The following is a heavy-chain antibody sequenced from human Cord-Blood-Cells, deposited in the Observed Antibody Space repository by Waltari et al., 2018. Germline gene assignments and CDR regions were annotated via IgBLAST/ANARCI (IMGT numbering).Heavy chain of an antibody. CDR3: ARVRSSCRDSNWYFDL. J-gene: IGHJ2*01. V-gene: IGHV1-2*04. Sequence: QVQLVQSGAEVKKPGASVKVSCKASGYTFTGYYIHWVQQAPGQGLEWMGWINPNSGGTNYAQKFQGWVTMTRDTSISTAYMELSRLRSDDTAVYYCARVRSSCRDSNWYFDLWGRGTLVTVSS. D-gene: IGHD6-13*01. CDR2: INPNSGGT. CDR1: GYTFTGYY.